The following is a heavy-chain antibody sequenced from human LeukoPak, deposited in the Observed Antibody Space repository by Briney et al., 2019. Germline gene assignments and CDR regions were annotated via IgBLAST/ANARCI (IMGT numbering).Heavy chain of an antibody. CDR1: GFTFSSYG. Sequence: PGGSLRLSCAASGFTFSSYGMHWVRQAPGKGLEGVAVISYDGSNKYYADSVKGRFTISRDNSKNTLYLQMNSLRAEDTAVYYCAKDLSSGYSGYDSPGVDYWGQGTLVTVSS. J-gene: IGHJ4*02. D-gene: IGHD5-12*01. V-gene: IGHV3-30*18. CDR2: ISYDGSNK. CDR3: AKDLSSGYSGYDSPGVDY.